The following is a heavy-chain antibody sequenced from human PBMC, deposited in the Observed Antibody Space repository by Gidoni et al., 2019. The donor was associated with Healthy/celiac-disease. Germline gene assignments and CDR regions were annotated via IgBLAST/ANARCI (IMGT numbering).Heavy chain of an antibody. J-gene: IGHJ3*02. D-gene: IGHD5-18*01. CDR1: GFTFSSYA. Sequence: EVQLLESGGCLVQPGGSLRLSFAASGFTFSSYAMIWVREAPGKGLEWVSAISGIGGSTYYADSVKGRFTISRDNSKNTLYLQMNSLRAEDTAVYYCAKIPMVNAFDIWGQGTMVTVSS. V-gene: IGHV3-23*01. CDR2: ISGIGGST. CDR3: AKIPMVNAFDI.